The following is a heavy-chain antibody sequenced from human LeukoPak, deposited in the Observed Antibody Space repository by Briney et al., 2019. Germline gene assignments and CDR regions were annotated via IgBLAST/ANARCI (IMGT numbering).Heavy chain of an antibody. J-gene: IGHJ6*02. V-gene: IGHV3-23*01. CDR3: ARDLTPLIQLWPRSVDYNYGMDV. CDR2: ISGSGAST. Sequence: GGSLRLSCAASGFTFSSYAVNWVRQAPGKGLEWVSTISGSGASTYYADSVKGRFTISRDNSKNTLYLQMNSLGAEDTAVYYCARDLTPLIQLWPRSVDYNYGMDVWGQGTTVTVSS. D-gene: IGHD5-24*01. CDR1: GFTFSSYA.